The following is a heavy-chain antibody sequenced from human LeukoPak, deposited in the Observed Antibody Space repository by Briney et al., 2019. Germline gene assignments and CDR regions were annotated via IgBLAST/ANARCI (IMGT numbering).Heavy chain of an antibody. V-gene: IGHV4-61*02. CDR3: ARDLIIWSGYYTDY. Sequence: SQTLPLTCTVSGGSISSGSYYWSWIRQPAGKGLEWIGRIYTGGSTNYNPSLKSRVTISVDTSKNQFSLKLSSVTAADTAVYYCARDLIIWSGYYTDYWGQGTLVTVSS. D-gene: IGHD3-3*01. J-gene: IGHJ4*02. CDR2: IYTGGST. CDR1: GGSISSGSYY.